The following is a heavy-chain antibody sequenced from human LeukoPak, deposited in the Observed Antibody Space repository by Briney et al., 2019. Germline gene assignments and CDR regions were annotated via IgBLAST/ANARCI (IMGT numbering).Heavy chain of an antibody. CDR3: ARALGNFTGDY. J-gene: IGHJ4*02. Sequence: GGSLRLSCAASGFTFNIFWMTWVRQAPGRGLEWVANIKHDGSEEYYVDSVKGRFTISRDNAKNTLILQMNSLRGEDTAVYYCARALGNFTGDYWGQGTLVTVSS. CDR2: IKHDGSEE. V-gene: IGHV3-7*04. D-gene: IGHD7-27*01. CDR1: GFTFNIFW.